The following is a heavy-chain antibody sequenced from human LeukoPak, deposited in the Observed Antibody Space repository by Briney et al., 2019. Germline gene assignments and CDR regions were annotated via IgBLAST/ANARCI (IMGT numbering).Heavy chain of an antibody. CDR2: IKQDGHEK. J-gene: IGHJ3*02. Sequence: GGPLRLSCVGSGFTFRSYWMTWVRQAPGKGLEWVANIKQDGHEKNYVDSVKGRFTISRDNAENSLSLQMNSLRAEDTAVYYCARVPGNYGGAFDIWGQGTMVTVSS. CDR3: ARVPGNYGGAFDI. D-gene: IGHD4-11*01. CDR1: GFTFRSYW. V-gene: IGHV3-7*03.